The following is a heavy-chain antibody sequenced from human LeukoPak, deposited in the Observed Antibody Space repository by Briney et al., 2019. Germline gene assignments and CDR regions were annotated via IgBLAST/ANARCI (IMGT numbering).Heavy chain of an antibody. D-gene: IGHD3-22*01. CDR1: GFILSSYS. CDR3: ARRGSQTYYYDSSGYFN. Sequence: GGSLRLSCAASGFILSSYSMNWVRQAPGKGLEWVSYISSSSSTIYYADSVKGRFTISRDNAKNSLYLQMNSLRAEDTAVYYCARRGSQTYYYDSSGYFNWGQGTLVTVSS. CDR2: ISSSSSTI. V-gene: IGHV3-48*04. J-gene: IGHJ4*02.